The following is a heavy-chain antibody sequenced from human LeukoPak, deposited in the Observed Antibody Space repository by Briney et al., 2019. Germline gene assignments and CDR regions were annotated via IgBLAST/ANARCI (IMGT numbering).Heavy chain of an antibody. CDR3: ARFRGINPFDY. V-gene: IGHV1-18*01. CDR2: ISAYNGNT. J-gene: IGHJ4*02. D-gene: IGHD1-14*01. CDR1: GYTFTIYG. Sequence: ASVKVSSTASGYTFTIYGIRWVRQAPGQGLEWMGWISAYNGNTNYAQKLQGRVTMTTDTSTSTAYMELRSLRSDDTAVCYCARFRGINPFDYWGQGTLVTVSS.